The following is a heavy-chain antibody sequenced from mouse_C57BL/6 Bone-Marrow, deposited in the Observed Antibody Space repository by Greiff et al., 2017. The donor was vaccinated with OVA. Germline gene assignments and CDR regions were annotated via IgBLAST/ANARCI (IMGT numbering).Heavy chain of an antibody. Sequence: QVQLQQPGAELVRPGSSVKLSCKASGYTFTSYWMHWVKQRPIQGLEWIGNIDPSDSETHYNQKFKDKATLTVDKSSSTAYMQLSSLTSEDSAVYYWARNYGSSPWYFDVWGTGTTVTVSS. V-gene: IGHV1-52*01. CDR1: GYTFTSYW. CDR2: IDPSDSET. CDR3: ARNYGSSPWYFDV. D-gene: IGHD1-1*01. J-gene: IGHJ1*03.